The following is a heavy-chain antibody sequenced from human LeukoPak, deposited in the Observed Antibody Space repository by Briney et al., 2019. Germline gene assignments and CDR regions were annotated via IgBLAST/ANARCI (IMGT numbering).Heavy chain of an antibody. V-gene: IGHV1-69*05. CDR2: IIPIFGTA. J-gene: IGHJ4*02. CDR3: ARGKRRVYSVGFDY. D-gene: IGHD5/OR15-5a*01. CDR1: GGTFSSCA. Sequence: SVKVSCKASGGTFSSCAISWVRQAPGQGLEWMGRIIPIFGTANYAQKFQGRVTITTDESTSTAYMELSSLRSEDTAVYYCARGKRRVYSVGFDYWGQGTLVTVSS.